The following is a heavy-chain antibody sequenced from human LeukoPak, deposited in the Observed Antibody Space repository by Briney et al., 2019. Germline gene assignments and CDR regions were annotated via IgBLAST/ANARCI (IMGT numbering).Heavy chain of an antibody. Sequence: ASVKVSCKASGFTFTSHDYSWVRQAPGQGLEWMGWISAYNGNTNYAQKLQGRVTMTTDTSTSTAYMELRSLRSDDTAVYYCARDKASCCYDYWGQGTLVTVSS. CDR2: ISAYNGNT. V-gene: IGHV1-18*01. D-gene: IGHD2-2*01. CDR3: ARDKASCCYDY. J-gene: IGHJ4*02. CDR1: GFTFTSHD.